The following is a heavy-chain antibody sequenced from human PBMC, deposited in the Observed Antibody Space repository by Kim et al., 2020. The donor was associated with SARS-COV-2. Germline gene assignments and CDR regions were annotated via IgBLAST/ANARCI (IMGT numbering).Heavy chain of an antibody. CDR2: IGSGGGGI. D-gene: IGHD4-17*01. Sequence: GGSLRLSCVGSRLRLSAHAMDWVRQAPGKGLEWIAEIGSGGGGIFYTDSVKGRFTISRDSSTDTVYLEMNSLRPDDTAVYYCAVRGCYGDRWGAFDIWG. V-gene: IGHV3-23*01. CDR3: AVRGCYGDRWGAFDI. CDR1: RLRLSAHA. J-gene: IGHJ3*02.